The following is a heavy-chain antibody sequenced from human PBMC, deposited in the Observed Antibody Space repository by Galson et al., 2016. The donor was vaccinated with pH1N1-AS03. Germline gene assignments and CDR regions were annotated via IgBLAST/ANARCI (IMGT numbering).Heavy chain of an antibody. D-gene: IGHD2/OR15-2a*01. J-gene: IGHJ4*02. CDR2: LFWNDDK. V-gene: IGHV2-5*01. Sequence: PALVKPTQTLTLTCTLSGLSLNSSGVAVGWIRQPPGKALEWLAILFWNDDKNFSPSLNSRLTITKDNSKNQVVLSMTNMDPADTATYYCVHQVTLSEVLLSDFWGPETVVTVSS. CDR3: VHQVTLSEVLLSDF. CDR1: GLSLNSSGVA.